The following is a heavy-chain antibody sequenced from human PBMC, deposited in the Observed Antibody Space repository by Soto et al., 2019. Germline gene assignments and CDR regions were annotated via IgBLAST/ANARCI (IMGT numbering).Heavy chain of an antibody. CDR2: TYYRSKWYN. CDR3: ARAGGVLVPAAHAPLDY. J-gene: IGHJ4*02. V-gene: IGHV6-1*01. CDR1: GDSVSSNSAA. D-gene: IGHD2-2*01. Sequence: PSQTLSLTCAISGDSVSSNSAAWNCIRQSPSRGLEWLGRTYYRSKWYNDYAVSVKSRITINPDTSKNQFSLQLNSVTPEDTAVNYCARAGGVLVPAAHAPLDYSGQRTSVTVAS.